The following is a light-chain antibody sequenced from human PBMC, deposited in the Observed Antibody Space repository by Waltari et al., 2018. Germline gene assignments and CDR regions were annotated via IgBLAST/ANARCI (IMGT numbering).Light chain of an antibody. CDR3: QAWDSSTEVV. CDR2: QDS. J-gene: IGLJ2*01. Sequence: SYELTQPPSVSVSPGQTASITCAGDKLGDKYACWYQQKPGQSPVLAIYQDSKRPSGIPERFSGSNSGNTATLTISGTQAMDEADYYCQAWDSSTEVVFGGGTKLTVL. CDR1: KLGDKY. V-gene: IGLV3-1*01.